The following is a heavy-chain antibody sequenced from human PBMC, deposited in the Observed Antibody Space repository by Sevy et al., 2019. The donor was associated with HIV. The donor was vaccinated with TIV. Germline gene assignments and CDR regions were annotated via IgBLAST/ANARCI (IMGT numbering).Heavy chain of an antibody. J-gene: IGHJ3*02. CDR2: ISGSGGST. CDR1: GFTFSSYA. Sequence: GGSLRLSCVASGFTFSSYAMSWVRQAPGKGLEWVSAISGSGGSTYYADSVKGRFTISRDNSKNTLYVQMNSLRVEDTAVYYCAKAEGPYYYDSSGYVDAFDIWGQGTMVTVSS. V-gene: IGHV3-23*01. D-gene: IGHD3-22*01. CDR3: AKAEGPYYYDSSGYVDAFDI.